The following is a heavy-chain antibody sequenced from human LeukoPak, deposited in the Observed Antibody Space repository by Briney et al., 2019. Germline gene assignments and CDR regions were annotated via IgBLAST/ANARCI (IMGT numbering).Heavy chain of an antibody. D-gene: IGHD5-24*01. CDR2: IYYSGST. J-gene: IGHJ4*02. Sequence: PSETLSLTCTVSGGSISSYYWSWLRQPPGKGLEWIGYIYYSGSTNYNPSLTSRVTISVDTSKNQFSLKLSSVTAADTAVYYCASQRWLQPFDYWGQGTLVTVSS. CDR1: GGSISSYY. V-gene: IGHV4-59*01. CDR3: ASQRWLQPFDY.